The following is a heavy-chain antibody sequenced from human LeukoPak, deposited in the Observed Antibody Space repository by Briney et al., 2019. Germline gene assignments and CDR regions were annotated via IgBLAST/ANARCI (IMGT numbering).Heavy chain of an antibody. CDR2: INAGNGNT. V-gene: IGHV1-3*01. Sequence: ASVKVSCKASGYSFSTYAIHWVRQAPGQRLEWMGWINAGNGNTKYSQKFQDRVSMTRDTSASAAYMELSSLRSEDTAVYYCARATPDYYYYFGMDVGGQGTTVTVSS. CDR3: ARATPDYYYYFGMDV. J-gene: IGHJ6*02. CDR1: GYSFSTYA.